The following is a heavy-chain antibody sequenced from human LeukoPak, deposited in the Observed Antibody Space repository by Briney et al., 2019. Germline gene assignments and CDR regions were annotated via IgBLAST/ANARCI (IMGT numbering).Heavy chain of an antibody. Sequence: GSLRLSCAAFGFTFSRYGMHWGRQAPGKGLEGVAVIWYDGSNKYYPESVKGRFTISRDNSKNTLHLQLNSLRAEDTAVYYCARDPPMYYYDEPGSRDAFDIWGQGTMVTVSS. V-gene: IGHV3-33*01. CDR2: IWYDGSNK. CDR3: ARDPPMYYYDEPGSRDAFDI. J-gene: IGHJ3*02. CDR1: GFTFSRYG. D-gene: IGHD3-22*01.